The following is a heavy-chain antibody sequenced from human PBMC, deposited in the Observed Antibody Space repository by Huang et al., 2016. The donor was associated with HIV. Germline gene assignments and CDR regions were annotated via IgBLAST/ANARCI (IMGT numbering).Heavy chain of an antibody. J-gene: IGHJ4*02. CDR3: TTNPDY. CDR1: GLTFINAW. CDR2: IKTKTDGGTA. Sequence: EVQLVQSGGGLVKPGGSLRVSCAASGLTFINAWRNWVRQGPGKGLEWLGRIKTKTDGGTADYAAPVKGRFTIARDGSKNTFYLEMSSLKTEDTALYFCTTNPDYWGQGTLVTVSS. V-gene: IGHV3-15*01.